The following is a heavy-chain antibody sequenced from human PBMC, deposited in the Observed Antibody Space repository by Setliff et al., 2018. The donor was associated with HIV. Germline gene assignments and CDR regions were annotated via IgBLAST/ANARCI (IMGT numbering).Heavy chain of an antibody. CDR2: ISVYNGHT. J-gene: IGHJ4*02. Sequence: GASVKVSCKASGYSFTNLGLNWVRQAPGQGLEWMGWISVYNGHTNFAQKLQDRVTMTTDTSTSTAYMELRSLRSDDTAVYYCARAYDVLTGYFDYWGQGTLVTVPQ. D-gene: IGHD3-9*01. CDR1: GYSFTNLG. CDR3: ARAYDVLTGYFDY. V-gene: IGHV1-18*01.